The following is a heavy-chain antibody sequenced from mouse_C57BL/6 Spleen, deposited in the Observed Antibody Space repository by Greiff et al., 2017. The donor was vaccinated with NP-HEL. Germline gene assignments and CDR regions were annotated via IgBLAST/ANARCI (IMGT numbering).Heavy chain of an antibody. CDR3: ARENYYGSSPAWFAY. CDR1: GYAFSSSW. Sequence: VQLQQSGPELVKPEASVKISCKASGYAFSSSWMNWVKQRPGKGLEWIGRIYPGDGDTNYNGKFKGKATLTADKSSSTAYMQLSSLTSEDSAVYFCARENYYGSSPAWFAYWGQGTLVTVSA. CDR2: IYPGDGDT. J-gene: IGHJ3*01. V-gene: IGHV1-82*01. D-gene: IGHD1-1*01.